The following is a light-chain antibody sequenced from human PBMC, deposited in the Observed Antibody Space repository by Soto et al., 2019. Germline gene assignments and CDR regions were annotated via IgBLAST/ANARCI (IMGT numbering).Light chain of an antibody. Sequence: EIVLKQSPATLSVSPGERATLSCRASQSVSSNLAWYQQTPGQAPRLLMYGASTRAPGIPARFSGSGSGTDFTLTIRRLEPEDFALYYCQQYGRSQTFGQGTKVDIK. CDR3: QQYGRSQT. CDR2: GAS. J-gene: IGKJ1*01. V-gene: IGKV3-20*01. CDR1: QSVSSN.